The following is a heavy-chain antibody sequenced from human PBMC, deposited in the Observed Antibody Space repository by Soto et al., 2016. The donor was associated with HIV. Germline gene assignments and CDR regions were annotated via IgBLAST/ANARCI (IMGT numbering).Heavy chain of an antibody. CDR3: TRSNPYYYYYMDV. J-gene: IGHJ6*03. Sequence: QVQLQESGPGLVKPSQTLSLTCTVSGGSISTGSYYWTWVRQPAGKGLEWIGQMFISGTTDYNPSLKSRVTLSVDTSKNQFSLNLTSVSAADSARYYCTRSNPYYYYYMDVWGSGTTVTVSS. V-gene: IGHV4-61*02. CDR2: MFISGTT. CDR1: GGSISTGSYY.